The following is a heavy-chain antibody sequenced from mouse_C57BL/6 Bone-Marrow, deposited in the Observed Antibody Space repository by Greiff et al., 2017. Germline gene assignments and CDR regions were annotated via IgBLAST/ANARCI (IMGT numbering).Heavy chain of an antibody. V-gene: IGHV14-4*01. CDR2: IDPENGDT. CDR1: GFNIKDDY. Sequence: VQLQQSGAELVRPGASVKLSCTASGFNIKDDYMHWVKQRPEQGLEWIGWIDPENGDTAYASKFQGKATLTADPSSNTAYLQLSSLTSEDTAVYYCTAGCSNLDYWGQGTTLTVSS. CDR3: TAGCSNLDY. J-gene: IGHJ2*01. D-gene: IGHD2-5*01.